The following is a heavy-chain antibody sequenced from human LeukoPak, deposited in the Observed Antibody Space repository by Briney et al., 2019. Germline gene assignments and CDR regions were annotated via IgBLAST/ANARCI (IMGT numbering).Heavy chain of an antibody. J-gene: IGHJ4*02. CDR3: AKDPGQDYGDYHYFDY. CDR1: GFTFSSYG. Sequence: PGGSLRLSCAASGFTFSSYGMHWVRQAPGKGLEWVAVISFDGDNKYYANSVRGRFTISRDNSKNTLYLQMNSLRPDDTAVYYCAKDPGQDYGDYHYFDYWGQGTLVTVSS. V-gene: IGHV3-30*18. D-gene: IGHD4-17*01. CDR2: ISFDGDNK.